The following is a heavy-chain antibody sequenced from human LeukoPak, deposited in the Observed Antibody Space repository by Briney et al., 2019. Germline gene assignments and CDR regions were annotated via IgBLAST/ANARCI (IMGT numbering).Heavy chain of an antibody. CDR3: ARLGDAIFNWFDP. V-gene: IGHV4-59*01. J-gene: IGHJ5*02. Sequence: SETLSLTCTVSGGSISSYYWSWIRQPPGKGLEWIGYIYYSGSTNYNPSLKSRVTISVDTSKSQFSLKLTSVTAADTAMYYCARLGDAIFNWFDPWGQGTLVTVSS. CDR2: IYYSGST. D-gene: IGHD3-9*01. CDR1: GGSISSYY.